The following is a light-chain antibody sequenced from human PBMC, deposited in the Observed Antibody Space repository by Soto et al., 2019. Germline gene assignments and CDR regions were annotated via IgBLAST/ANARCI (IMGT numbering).Light chain of an antibody. CDR2: EVT. CDR3: SSYAGSNNFWV. Sequence: QSALTQPPSASGSPGQSVTISCTGTSSDVGGHNYVSWYQQRPGKAPKFMIYEVTKRPSGVPDRFSGSKSGNTASLTVSGLQAEDEADYYCSSYAGSNNFWVFGGGTKLTVL. CDR1: SSDVGGHNY. J-gene: IGLJ3*02. V-gene: IGLV2-8*01.